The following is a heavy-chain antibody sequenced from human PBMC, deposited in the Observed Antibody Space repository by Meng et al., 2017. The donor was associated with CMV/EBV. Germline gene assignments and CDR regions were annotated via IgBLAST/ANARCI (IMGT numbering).Heavy chain of an antibody. CDR2: INRAGTTT. V-gene: IGHV3-74*01. CDR1: RIPFRTHW. D-gene: IGHD2/OR15-2a*01. J-gene: IGHJ6*02. Sequence: ESLKISCTASRIPFRTHWMHWVRQAPGKGLVWVPAINRAGTTTTYADSVKGRFTISRDNAKNTLYLQMNDLRAEDTAVYYCAGSPPNLVGDMYFFYAMDVWGRGTTVTVSS. CDR3: AGSPPNLVGDMYFFYAMDV.